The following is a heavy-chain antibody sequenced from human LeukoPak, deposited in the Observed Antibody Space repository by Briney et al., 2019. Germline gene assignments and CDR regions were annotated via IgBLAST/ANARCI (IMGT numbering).Heavy chain of an antibody. CDR1: GGTFSSYA. Sequence: ASVKVSCKASGGTFSSYAISWVRQAPGQGLEWMGGIIPIFGTANYAQKFQGRVTITADESTSTAYMELSSLRSEDTAVYYCARGAYCSSTSCYLWFDPWGQGTLVTVSS. V-gene: IGHV1-69*13. CDR3: ARGAYCSSTSCYLWFDP. CDR2: IIPIFGTA. D-gene: IGHD2-2*01. J-gene: IGHJ5*02.